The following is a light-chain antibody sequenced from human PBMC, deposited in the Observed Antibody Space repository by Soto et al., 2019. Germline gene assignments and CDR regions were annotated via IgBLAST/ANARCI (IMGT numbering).Light chain of an antibody. J-gene: IGKJ4*01. CDR1: QSVRSSY. V-gene: IGKV3-20*01. CDR3: QQYGSSPPLT. CDR2: GAS. Sequence: EIVLTQSPGTLSSSPGERATLSCRASQSVRSSYLAWYQQKPGQAPRLLIYGASSRATGIPDRFSGSGSGTDFTLTISRLEPEDFAVYYCQQYGSSPPLTFGGGTKGDIK.